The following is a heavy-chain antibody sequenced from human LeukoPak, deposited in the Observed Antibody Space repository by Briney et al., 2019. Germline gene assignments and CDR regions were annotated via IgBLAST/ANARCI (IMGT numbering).Heavy chain of an antibody. V-gene: IGHV3-49*03. CDR1: GFTFGDYA. Sequence: GGSLRLSCTASGFTFGDYAMSWFRQAPGKGLEWVGFIRSKTYGGTTEYAASVKGRFTISIYDSKSIAYLQMNSLKTEDTGVYYCTRDFTLKRIVVVPAARYTWFDPWGQGTLVTVSS. J-gene: IGHJ5*02. CDR2: IRSKTYGGTT. D-gene: IGHD2-2*01. CDR3: TRDFTLKRIVVVPAARYTWFDP.